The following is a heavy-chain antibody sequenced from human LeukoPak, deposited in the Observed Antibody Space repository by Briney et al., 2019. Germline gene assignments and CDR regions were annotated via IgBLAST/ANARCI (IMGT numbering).Heavy chain of an antibody. Sequence: GESLKISCEGSGYSFTNYSIGWVRQMPGKGLEWMGIIYPGDSDTSYSPSFQGQVTFSADKSISTAYLQWSSLKASDTAIYYCARQGTYSSLDYWGQGTLVTVSS. V-gene: IGHV5-51*01. CDR2: IYPGDSDT. CDR1: GYSFTNYS. CDR3: ARQGTYSSLDY. J-gene: IGHJ4*02. D-gene: IGHD1-26*01.